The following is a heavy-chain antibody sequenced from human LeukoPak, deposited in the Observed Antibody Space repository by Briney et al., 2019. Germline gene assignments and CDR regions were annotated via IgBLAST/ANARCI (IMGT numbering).Heavy chain of an antibody. CDR2: INPNSGDT. CDR3: ARAGPFYSGNYLGS. V-gene: IGHV1-2*02. D-gene: IGHD1-26*01. J-gene: IGHJ4*02. CDR1: GYTFTGYY. Sequence: ASVKVSCKASGYTFTGYYMHWVRQAPGQGLEWMGWINPNSGDTNSAQKFQGRVTMTRDTSISTAYMELSRLTPDDTAVYYCARAGPFYSGNYLGSWGQGTLVTVSS.